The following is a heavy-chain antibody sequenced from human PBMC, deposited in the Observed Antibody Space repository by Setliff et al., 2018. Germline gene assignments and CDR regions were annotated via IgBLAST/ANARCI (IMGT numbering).Heavy chain of an antibody. CDR3: ARYDSSGYHYYYGMDV. J-gene: IGHJ6*02. V-gene: IGHV5-51*01. D-gene: IGHD3-22*01. Sequence: GESLKISCKGSGYSFTSYWIGWVRQMPGKGLEWMGIIYPGDSDTRYSPSFRGQVTISADKSISTAYLRWSSLKASDTAMYYCARYDSSGYHYYYGMDVWGQGTTVTVSS. CDR2: IYPGDSDT. CDR1: GYSFTSYW.